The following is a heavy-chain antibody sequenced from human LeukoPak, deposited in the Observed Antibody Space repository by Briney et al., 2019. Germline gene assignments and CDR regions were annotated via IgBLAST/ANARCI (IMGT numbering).Heavy chain of an antibody. CDR2: ISGSGGST. D-gene: IGHD5-18*01. J-gene: IGHJ5*02. Sequence: PGGSLRLSCAASGFTFRSYGMSWVRQAPGKGLEWVSAISGSGGSTYYADSVKGRLTISRDNSKNTLYLQMNSLRAEDTAVYYCAKGGGYSYGSFGWFDPWGQGTLVTVSS. CDR1: GFTFRSYG. CDR3: AKGGGYSYGSFGWFDP. V-gene: IGHV3-23*01.